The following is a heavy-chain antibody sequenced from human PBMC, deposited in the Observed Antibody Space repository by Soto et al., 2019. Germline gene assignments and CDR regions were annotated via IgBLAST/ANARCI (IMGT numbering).Heavy chain of an antibody. Sequence: SSETLSLTCTVSGGSVSSGSYYWSWIRQPPGKGLEWIGYIYYSGSTNYNPSLKSRVTISVGTSKNQFSLKLSSVTAADTAVYYCARADYDSSGYYNFDYWGQGTPVTVSS. D-gene: IGHD3-22*01. CDR3: ARADYDSSGYYNFDY. J-gene: IGHJ4*02. V-gene: IGHV4-61*01. CDR2: IYYSGST. CDR1: GGSVSSGSYY.